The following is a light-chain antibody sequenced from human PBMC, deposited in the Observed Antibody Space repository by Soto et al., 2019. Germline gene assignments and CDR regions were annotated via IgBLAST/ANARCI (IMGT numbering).Light chain of an antibody. V-gene: IGLV2-14*01. J-gene: IGLJ1*01. CDR3: SSYTSSSTPYV. CDR1: SSDVGAYNY. CDR2: DVS. Sequence: QLVLTQPASVSGSPGQSITISCTGTSSDVGAYNYVSWYQQHPGKAPKLMIYDVSNRPSGVSNRFSGSKSGNTASLTISGLQAEDEADYYCSSYTSSSTPYVFGTGTKVTVL.